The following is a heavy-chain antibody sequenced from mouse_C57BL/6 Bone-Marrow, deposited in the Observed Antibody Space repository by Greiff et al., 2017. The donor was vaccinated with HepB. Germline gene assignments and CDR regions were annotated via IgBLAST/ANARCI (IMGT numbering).Heavy chain of an antibody. CDR3: ARHYYGPFAY. Sequence: QVHVKQSGAELVRPGTSVKVSCKASGYAFTNYLIEWVKQRPGQGLEWIGVINPGSGGTNYNEKFKGKATLTADKSSSTAYMQLSSRTSEDSAVYFCARHYYGPFAYWGQGTLVTVSA. CDR2: INPGSGGT. CDR1: GYAFTNYL. D-gene: IGHD1-1*01. V-gene: IGHV1-54*01. J-gene: IGHJ3*01.